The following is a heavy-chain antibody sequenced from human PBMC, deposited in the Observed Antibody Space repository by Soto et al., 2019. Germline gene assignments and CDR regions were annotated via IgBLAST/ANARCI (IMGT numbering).Heavy chain of an antibody. J-gene: IGHJ6*03. Sequence: QVQLQESGPGLVKPSETLSLTCTVSGGSISSYYWSWIRQPPGKGLEWIGYSYYSGSTNYNPALKSRVTISVDTSKNQFSLKLSSVTAADTAVYYCARGTAARLYYYYYYYMDVWGKGTTVTVSS. D-gene: IGHD6-6*01. CDR2: SYYSGST. CDR1: GGSISSYY. V-gene: IGHV4-59*01. CDR3: ARGTAARLYYYYYYYMDV.